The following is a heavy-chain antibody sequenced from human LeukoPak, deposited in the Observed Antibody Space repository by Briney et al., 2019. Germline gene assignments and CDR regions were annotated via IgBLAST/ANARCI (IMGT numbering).Heavy chain of an antibody. D-gene: IGHD3-22*01. Sequence: SVKVSCKASGGTFSSYAISWVRQAPGQGLEWMGGIIPIFGTANYAQKFQGRVTIIADESSSTAYMELSSLRSEDTAVYYCARDGRDYDSSGYTFYWYFDLWGRGTLVTVSS. CDR1: GGTFSSYA. CDR2: IIPIFGTA. V-gene: IGHV1-69*13. J-gene: IGHJ2*01. CDR3: ARDGRDYDSSGYTFYWYFDL.